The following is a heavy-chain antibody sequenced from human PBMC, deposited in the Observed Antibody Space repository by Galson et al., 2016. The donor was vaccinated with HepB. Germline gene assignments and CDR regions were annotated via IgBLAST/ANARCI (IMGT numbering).Heavy chain of an antibody. CDR1: GFTLSDYW. D-gene: IGHD5-12*01. CDR3: ARDTHDYRRSNNYWGAFDI. V-gene: IGHV3-7*03. CDR2: IKRDGSQK. J-gene: IGHJ3*02. Sequence: SLRLSCAAPGFTLSDYWMAWVRQAPGKGLEWVADIKRDGSQKQYVESVKGRFTISRDNAEASVYLQMNSLRAEDTAIYYCARDTHDYRRSNNYWGAFDIWGQGTMVTVSS.